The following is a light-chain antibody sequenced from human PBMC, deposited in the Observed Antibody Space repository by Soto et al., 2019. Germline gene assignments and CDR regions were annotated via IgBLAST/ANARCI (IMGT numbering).Light chain of an antibody. J-gene: IGLJ7*01. V-gene: IGLV1-40*01. CDR3: QSYDSSLSGSV. CDR2: GNS. Sequence: QSVLTQPPSVSGAPGQRVTISCTGSRSNIGAGYDVHWYQQLPGTAPKLLIYGNSNRPSGVPDRFSGSKSGTSASLAITGLQAEDEADCYCQSYDSSLSGSVFGGGTQLTVL. CDR1: RSNIGAGYD.